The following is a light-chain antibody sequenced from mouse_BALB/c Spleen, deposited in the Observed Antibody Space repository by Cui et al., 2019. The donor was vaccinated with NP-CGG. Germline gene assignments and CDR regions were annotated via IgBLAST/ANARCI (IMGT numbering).Light chain of an antibody. Sequence: QAVVTQESALTTSPGETVTLTCRSSTGTVTTSNYANWVQEKPDDLFTGLIGGTNNRAPGVPARFSGSLIGDKAALTITGPQTEDEAIYCCALWYSNHWVFGGGTKLTVL. CDR1: TGTVTTSNY. CDR2: GTN. CDR3: ALWYSNHWV. J-gene: IGLJ1*01. V-gene: IGLV1*01.